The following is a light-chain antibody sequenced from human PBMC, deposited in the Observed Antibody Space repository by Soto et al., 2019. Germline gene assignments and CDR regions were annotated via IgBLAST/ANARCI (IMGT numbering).Light chain of an antibody. CDR3: QQYGSSPWT. CDR1: QSVSNSY. V-gene: IGKV3-20*01. J-gene: IGKJ1*01. CDR2: GAS. Sequence: EIVLTQSPGTLSLSPGERATLSCRASQSVSNSYLAWYQQKPGQASRLLIYGASSRATGIPDRFSGSGSGTAFTLTISRLEPEDFAVYYCQQYGSSPWTFGQGTKVEIK.